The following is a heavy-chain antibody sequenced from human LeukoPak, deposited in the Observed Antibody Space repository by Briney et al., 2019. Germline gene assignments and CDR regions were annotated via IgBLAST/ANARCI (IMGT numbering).Heavy chain of an antibody. CDR2: ISGSGGST. Sequence: PGGSLRLSCAASGFTFSSYGMHWVRQAPGKGLEWVSAISGSGGSTYYADSVKGRFTISRDNSKNTLYLQMNSLRAEDTAVYYCAKATYYYGSGSFGAFDIWGQGAMVTVSS. CDR3: AKATYYYGSGSFGAFDI. V-gene: IGHV3-23*01. J-gene: IGHJ3*02. CDR1: GFTFSSYG. D-gene: IGHD3-10*01.